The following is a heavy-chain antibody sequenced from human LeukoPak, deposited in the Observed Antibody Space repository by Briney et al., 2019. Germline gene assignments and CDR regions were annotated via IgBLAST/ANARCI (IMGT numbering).Heavy chain of an antibody. Sequence: GASVKVSCKASGYTFTSYYMHWVRQAPGQGLEWMGIINPSGGSTSYAQKFQGRVTITADESTSTAYMELSSLRSEDTAVYYCARDYESRWFGDPNWFDPWGQGTLVTVSS. CDR2: INPSGGST. CDR3: ARDYESRWFGDPNWFDP. V-gene: IGHV1-46*01. D-gene: IGHD3-10*01. CDR1: GYTFTSYY. J-gene: IGHJ5*02.